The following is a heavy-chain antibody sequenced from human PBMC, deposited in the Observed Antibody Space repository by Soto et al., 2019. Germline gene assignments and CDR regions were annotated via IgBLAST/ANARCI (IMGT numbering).Heavy chain of an antibody. D-gene: IGHD1-1*01. CDR2: ITDGGGST. Sequence: GSLRLSCVASGFTFTNVAMTWVRQAPGKGLEWVSSITDGGGSTDYADSVKGRFTISRDNSKSTLYLQMNNLRADDTAVYYCAKLYWNPRYFDYWGQGARVTVSS. CDR1: GFTFTNVA. CDR3: AKLYWNPRYFDY. J-gene: IGHJ4*02. V-gene: IGHV3-23*01.